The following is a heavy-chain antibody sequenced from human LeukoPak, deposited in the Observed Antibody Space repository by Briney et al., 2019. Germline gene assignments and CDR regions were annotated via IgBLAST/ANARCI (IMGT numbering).Heavy chain of an antibody. CDR1: GYTFTSYG. J-gene: IGHJ4*02. D-gene: IGHD2-15*01. CDR2: INPSGGST. Sequence: ASVKVSCKASGYTFTSYGISWVRQAPGQGLEWMGKINPSGGSTSYAQNFQGRVTMTRDTSTTTVYMELSSLRSEDTAVYYCARTIVDGGTNYWGQGTLVTVSS. CDR3: ARTIVDGGTNY. V-gene: IGHV1-46*01.